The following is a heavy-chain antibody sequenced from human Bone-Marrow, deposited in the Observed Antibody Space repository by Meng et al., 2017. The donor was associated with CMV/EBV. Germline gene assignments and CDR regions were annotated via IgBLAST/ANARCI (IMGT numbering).Heavy chain of an antibody. J-gene: IGHJ5*02. CDR2: IYYSGGT. CDR1: GGSISSYY. CDR3: ARRSYSSSSDWFDP. Sequence: SETLSLTCTVSGGSISSYYWSWIRQPPGKGLEWIGYIYYSGGTNYNPSLKSRVTISVDTSKNQFSLKLSSVTAADTAVYYCARRSYSSSSDWFDPWGQGTLVTVSS. D-gene: IGHD6-6*01. V-gene: IGHV4-59*01.